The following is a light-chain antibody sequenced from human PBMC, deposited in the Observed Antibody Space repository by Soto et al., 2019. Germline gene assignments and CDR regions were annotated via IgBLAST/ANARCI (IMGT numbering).Light chain of an antibody. CDR2: EGS. Sequence: QSALTQPASVSGSPGQSITISCTGTNSDVGSYNLVSWYQQHPGKAPKLMIYEGSKRPSGVSNRFSGSRSGNPASLTISGLQAEDEADYYCCSYAGGRTVFGGGTKLTVL. CDR3: CSYAGGRTV. CDR1: NSDVGSYNL. J-gene: IGLJ3*02. V-gene: IGLV2-23*01.